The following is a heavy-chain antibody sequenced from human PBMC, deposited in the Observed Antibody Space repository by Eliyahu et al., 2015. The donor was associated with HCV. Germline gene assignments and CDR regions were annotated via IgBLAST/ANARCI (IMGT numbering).Heavy chain of an antibody. CDR1: GFTFSSYA. D-gene: IGHD6-19*01. J-gene: IGHJ4*02. V-gene: IGHV3-23*01. Sequence: EVQLLESGGGLVQPGGSLRLXCAASGFTFSSYAMSWVRQAPGKGLEWVSAISGSGGSTYYADSVKGRFTISRDNSKNTLYLQMNSLRAEDTAVYYCAKLLVSPIAVAGSGFDYWGQGTLVTVSS. CDR2: ISGSGGST. CDR3: AKLLVSPIAVAGSGFDY.